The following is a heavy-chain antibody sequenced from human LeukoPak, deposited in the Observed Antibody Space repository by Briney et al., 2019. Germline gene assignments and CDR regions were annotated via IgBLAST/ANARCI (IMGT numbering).Heavy chain of an antibody. J-gene: IGHJ6*03. CDR2: INDGGRT. CDR1: GGSFSGYY. CDR3: ARHGGRYLDWLLGRFYYYMDV. V-gene: IGHV4-34*01. D-gene: IGHD3-9*01. Sequence: SETLSLTCAVYGGSFSGYYWSWIRQPPGKGLEWIGEINDGGRTNYNPSLKSRVTISVDTSKNQFSLRLNSVIAADTAVYYCARHGGRYLDWLLGRFYYYMDVWGKGTTVTISS.